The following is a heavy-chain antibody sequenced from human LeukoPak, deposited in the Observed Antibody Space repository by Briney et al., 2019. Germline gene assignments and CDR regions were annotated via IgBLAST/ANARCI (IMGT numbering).Heavy chain of an antibody. V-gene: IGHV1-69*13. D-gene: IGHD6-13*01. CDR3: ATGKAAPGPWFDP. J-gene: IGHJ5*02. Sequence: SAKVSCKASGGTFISYAISWVRQAPGQGLEWMGGIIPIFGTANYAQKFQGRVTITADESTSTAYMELSSLRSEDTAVYYCATGKAAPGPWFDPWGQGTLVTVSS. CDR1: GGTFISYA. CDR2: IIPIFGTA.